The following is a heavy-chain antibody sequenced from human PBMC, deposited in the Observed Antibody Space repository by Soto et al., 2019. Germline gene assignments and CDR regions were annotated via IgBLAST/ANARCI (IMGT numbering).Heavy chain of an antibody. J-gene: IGHJ3*02. CDR2: IYYSGST. CDR1: GGSISSSSYY. V-gene: IGHV4-39*01. D-gene: IGHD3-22*01. CDR3: ARRSTMMSAFDI. Sequence: XGTLSLTCTVSGGSISSSSYYWGWIRQPPGKGLEWIGSIYYSGSTYYNPSLKSRVTISVDTSKNQFSLKLSSVTAADTAVYYCARRSTMMSAFDIWGQGTMVTVSS.